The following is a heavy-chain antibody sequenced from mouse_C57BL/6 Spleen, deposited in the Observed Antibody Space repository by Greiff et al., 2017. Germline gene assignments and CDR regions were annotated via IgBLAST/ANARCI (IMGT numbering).Heavy chain of an antibody. Sequence: VKLQESGPGLVAPSQSLSITCTVSGFSLTSYGVLWVRQPPGKGLVWLVVIWSDGSTTYNSALKSRLSLSKDNSKSQVFLEMNSLQTDDTAMYYCARGWEAMDEWGQGTSGIGSS. J-gene: IGHJ4*01. CDR2: IWSDGST. D-gene: IGHD1-1*02. CDR3: ARGWEAMDE. V-gene: IGHV2-6*03. CDR1: GFSLTSYG.